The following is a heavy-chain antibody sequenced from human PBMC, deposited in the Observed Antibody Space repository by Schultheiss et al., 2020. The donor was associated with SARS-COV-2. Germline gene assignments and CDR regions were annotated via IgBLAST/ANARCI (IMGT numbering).Heavy chain of an antibody. CDR1: GGSISSYY. CDR2: IYYSGNT. D-gene: IGHD3-10*01. Sequence: SETLSLTCTVSGGSISSYYWSWIRQPPGKGLELIGSIYYSGNTYYNPSLKSRITISVDTSKNQFSLNLSSVTAADTAVYYCARLSDYLHWFDPWGQGTLVTVSS. V-gene: IGHV4-39*01. J-gene: IGHJ5*02. CDR3: ARLSDYLHWFDP.